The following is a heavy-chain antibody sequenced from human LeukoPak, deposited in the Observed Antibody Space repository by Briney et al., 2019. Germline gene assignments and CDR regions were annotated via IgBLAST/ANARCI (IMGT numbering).Heavy chain of an antibody. V-gene: IGHV4-34*01. D-gene: IGHD2-15*01. CDR3: ARSKGYCSGGSCINWFDP. J-gene: IGHJ5*02. Sequence: SETLSLTCAVYGGSFSGYYWSWIRQPPGKGLEWIGEINHSGSTNYNPSLESRVTISVDTSKNQFSLKLSSVTAADTAVYYCARSKGYCSGGSCINWFDPWGQGTLVTVSS. CDR1: GGSFSGYY. CDR2: INHSGST.